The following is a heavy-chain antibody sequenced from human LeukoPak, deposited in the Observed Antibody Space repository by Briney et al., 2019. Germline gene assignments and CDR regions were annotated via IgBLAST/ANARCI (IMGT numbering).Heavy chain of an antibody. CDR1: GFSFSHYA. CDR3: ARDATINRGFDP. D-gene: IGHD3-9*01. V-gene: IGHV3-30-3*01. J-gene: IGHJ5*02. Sequence: PGGSLRLSCAASGFSFSHYALHWVRQAPGKGLEWLAFISYDGNVKYYADSVKGRFTISRDNAKNSLYLQMNSLRAEDTAVYYCARDATINRGFDPWGQGTLVTVSS. CDR2: ISYDGNVK.